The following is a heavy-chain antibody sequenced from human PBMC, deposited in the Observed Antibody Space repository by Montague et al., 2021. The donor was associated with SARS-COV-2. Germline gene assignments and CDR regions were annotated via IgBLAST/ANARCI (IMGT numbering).Heavy chain of an antibody. V-gene: IGHV4-30-4*01. CDR1: GASINSGDYY. D-gene: IGHD3-10*01. CDR3: ARVFASGNYYDTHLRYFDY. CDR2: IFYSGSP. Sequence: LVKPTQTLTLTCTVSGASINSGDYYWSWIRQPPGRGLEWIGYIFYSGSPYYNPSLKSRITVSVDTSKSQFSLNLRSVTAADTAVYYCARVFASGNYYDTHLRYFDYWGQGTLVTVSS. J-gene: IGHJ4*02.